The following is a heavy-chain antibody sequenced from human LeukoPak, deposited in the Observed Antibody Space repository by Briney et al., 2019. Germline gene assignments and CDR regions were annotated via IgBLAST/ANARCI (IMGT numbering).Heavy chain of an antibody. J-gene: IGHJ4*02. CDR1: GFTFSSYA. CDR3: AKSEDSPIWFGELKRDY. V-gene: IGHV3-23*01. CDR2: ISGSGGST. D-gene: IGHD3-10*01. Sequence: GGSLRLSCAASGFTFSSYAMSWVRQAPGKGLEWVSAISGSGGSTYYADSVKGRFTISRDNSENTLYLQMNSLRAEDTAVYYCAKSEDSPIWFGELKRDYWGQGTLVTVSS.